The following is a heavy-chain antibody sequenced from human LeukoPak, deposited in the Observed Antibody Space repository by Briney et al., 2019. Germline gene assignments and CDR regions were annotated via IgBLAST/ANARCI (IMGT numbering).Heavy chain of an antibody. Sequence: GGSLRLSCAASGFTFDDYAIHWVRQAPGKGLEWVSGISWSSGSIGYADSVKGRFTISRDNAKNSLYLQMNSLRAEDTALYYCAKDHYYDSRGQVAVDYWGQGTLVTVSS. J-gene: IGHJ4*02. D-gene: IGHD3-22*01. CDR3: AKDHYYDSRGQVAVDY. CDR1: GFTFDDYA. CDR2: ISWSSGSI. V-gene: IGHV3-9*01.